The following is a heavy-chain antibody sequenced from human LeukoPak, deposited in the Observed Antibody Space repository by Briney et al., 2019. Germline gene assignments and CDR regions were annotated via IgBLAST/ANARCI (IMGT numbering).Heavy chain of an antibody. D-gene: IGHD5-18*01. Sequence: PGGSLRLSCAASGFTFSTYNLNWVRQAPGKGLEWFSYISSSSSTIYYADSVKGRFTISRDNAKNSLYLQMNSLRAEDTAVYYCARDYRVSGYSYGYPGMSYWFDPWGQGTLVTVSS. CDR3: ARDYRVSGYSYGYPGMSYWFDP. J-gene: IGHJ5*02. CDR1: GFTFSTYN. V-gene: IGHV3-48*01. CDR2: ISSSSSTI.